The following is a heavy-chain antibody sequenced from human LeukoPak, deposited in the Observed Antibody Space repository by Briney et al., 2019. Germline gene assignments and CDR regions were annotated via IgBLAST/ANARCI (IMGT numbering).Heavy chain of an antibody. J-gene: IGHJ4*02. CDR2: LSSTARTI. V-gene: IGHV3-48*03. D-gene: IGHD6-6*01. Sequence: GGSWRPSWDTSGLIFTDYGLNWSRKAPGKGLEWISYLSSTARTIYYADSVKGRFTISRDTARNSVSLQMNSLRGDDTAVYYCARRGRSSAYYFDYWGQGTLVTVSS. CDR3: ARRGRSSAYYFDY. CDR1: GLIFTDYG.